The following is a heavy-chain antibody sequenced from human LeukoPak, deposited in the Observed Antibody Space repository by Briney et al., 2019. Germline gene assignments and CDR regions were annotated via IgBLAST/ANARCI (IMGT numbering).Heavy chain of an antibody. Sequence: GGSLRLSCVASGFTFSSHWMSWVRQAPGKGLEWVASIKEDGSEKNYVDSVKGRFTISRDNAKNSLYLQMNSLQAEDTAVYYCARDGRSGSYGDWGQGTLVTVSS. D-gene: IGHD2-15*01. CDR3: ARDGRSGSYGD. CDR1: GFTFSSHW. V-gene: IGHV3-7*01. J-gene: IGHJ1*01. CDR2: IKEDGSEK.